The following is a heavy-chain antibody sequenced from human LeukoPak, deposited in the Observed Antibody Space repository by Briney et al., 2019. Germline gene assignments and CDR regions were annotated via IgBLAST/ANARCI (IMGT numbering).Heavy chain of an antibody. CDR1: GFTVSSNF. J-gene: IGHJ4*02. D-gene: IGHD3-10*01. CDR2: IYSGGST. V-gene: IGHV3-66*01. CDR3: ARGGDSLHY. Sequence: PGGSLRLSCAAPGFTVSSNFMTWVRQAPGKGLEWVSVIYSGGSTYYADSVKDRFTISRDNSKNMLYLQMNSLRAEDTAVYYCARGGDSLHYWGQGTLVTVSS.